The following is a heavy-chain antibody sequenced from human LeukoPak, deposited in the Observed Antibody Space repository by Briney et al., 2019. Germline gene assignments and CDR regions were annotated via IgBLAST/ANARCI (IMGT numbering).Heavy chain of an antibody. V-gene: IGHV3-21*04. CDR2: ISGSSSYI. CDR1: GFTFSSYA. J-gene: IGHJ4*02. Sequence: GGSLRLSCAASGFTFSSYAMNWVRQAPGKGLEWVSFISGSSSYIYYADPVKGRFTISRDNSKNTLYLQMNSLRAEDTAVYYCAKDPSYYDSSDLHWGQGTLVTVSS. D-gene: IGHD3-22*01. CDR3: AKDPSYYDSSDLH.